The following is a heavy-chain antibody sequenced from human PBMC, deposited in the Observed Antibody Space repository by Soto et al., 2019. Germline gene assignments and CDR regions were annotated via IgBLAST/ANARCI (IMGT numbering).Heavy chain of an antibody. V-gene: IGHV1-69*02. J-gene: IGHJ4*02. CDR2: IIPILGIA. D-gene: IGHD3-10*01. CDR3: SSMVRGVM. CDR1: GGTFSSYT. Sequence: QVQLVQSGAEVKKPGSSVKVSCKASGGTFSSYTISWVRQAPGQGLEWMGRIIPILGIANYAQKFQGRVMITADKSTSAAYMELSSLRSEDTAVYYCSSMVRGVMWGQGTLVTVSS.